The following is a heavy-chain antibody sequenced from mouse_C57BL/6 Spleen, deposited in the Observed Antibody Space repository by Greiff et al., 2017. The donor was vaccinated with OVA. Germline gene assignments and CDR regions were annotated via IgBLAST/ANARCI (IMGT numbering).Heavy chain of an antibody. CDR2: INPNNGGT. J-gene: IGHJ2*01. CDR1: GYTFTDYY. Sequence: EVKLVESGPELVKPGASVKISCKASGYTFTDYYMNWVKQSHGKSLEWIGDINPNNGGTSYNQKFKGKATLTVDKSSSTAYMELRSLTSEDSAVYYCARMDYWGQGTTLTVSS. V-gene: IGHV1-26*01. CDR3: ARMDY.